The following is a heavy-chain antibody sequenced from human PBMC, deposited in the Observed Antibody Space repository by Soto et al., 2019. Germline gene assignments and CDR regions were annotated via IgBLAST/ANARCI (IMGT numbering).Heavy chain of an antibody. CDR3: AKARGYGSGRNNHYYGMDV. Sequence: QVHLVQSGSEVRKPGSSVKVSCKDSGGTLSSYAITWVRLAPGQGLEWMGGIIPIFNIPDYAQKFQGRVSITADKATSTAYMELSNLRPEDTAIYYCAKARGYGSGRNNHYYGMDVWDQGTTVTVSS. V-gene: IGHV1-69*17. CDR2: IIPIFNIP. D-gene: IGHD3-10*01. J-gene: IGHJ6*02. CDR1: GGTLSSYA.